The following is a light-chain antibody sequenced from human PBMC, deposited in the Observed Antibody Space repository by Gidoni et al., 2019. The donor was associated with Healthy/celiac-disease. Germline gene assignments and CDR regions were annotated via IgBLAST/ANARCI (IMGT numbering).Light chain of an antibody. CDR1: SLRSYY. V-gene: IGLV3-19*01. CDR2: GKN. J-gene: IGLJ2*01. CDR3: NSRDSSGTHPVV. Sequence: SSELTQDPAVSVALGQTVRITCQGESLRSYYASWDQQKPGQAPVLVIYGKNNRPSGIPDRFSGSSSGNTASLTITGAQAEDEADYYCNSRDSSGTHPVVFGGGTKLTVL.